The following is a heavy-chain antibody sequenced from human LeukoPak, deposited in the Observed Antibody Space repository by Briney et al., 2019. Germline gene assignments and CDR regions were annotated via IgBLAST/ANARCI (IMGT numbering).Heavy chain of an antibody. CDR1: GFTFSSYS. Sequence: GGSLRLSCAASGFTFSSYSMNWVRQAPGKGLEWVAVISYDGSNKYYADSVKGRFTISRDNSKNTLYLQMNSLRAEDTAVYYCASPQLGGGQGTLVTVSS. J-gene: IGHJ4*02. CDR3: ASPQLG. D-gene: IGHD6-6*01. V-gene: IGHV3-30*03. CDR2: ISYDGSNK.